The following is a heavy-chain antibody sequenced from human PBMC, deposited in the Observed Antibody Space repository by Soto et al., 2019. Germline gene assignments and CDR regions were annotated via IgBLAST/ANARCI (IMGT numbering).Heavy chain of an antibody. CDR2: IYWDDDK. Sequence: QITLKESGPTLVKPTQTLTLTCTFSGFSLSTSGVGVGWIRQPPGKALEWLALIYWDDDKRYRPSLKSRLTITKDTSKYQAVLTMTNMDPVDTATYYFARYGVYVGGVGYYFGYRGQGTLVTVSS. J-gene: IGHJ4*01. CDR1: GFSLSTSGVG. V-gene: IGHV2-5*02. CDR3: ARYGVYVGGVGYYFGY. D-gene: IGHD4-17*01.